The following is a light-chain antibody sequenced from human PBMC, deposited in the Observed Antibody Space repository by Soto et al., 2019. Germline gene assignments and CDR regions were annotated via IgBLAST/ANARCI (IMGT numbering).Light chain of an antibody. V-gene: IGKV3-11*01. CDR1: QYVGSR. Sequence: EIVLTQSPATLSSSPGXTATLSCRASQYVGSRLAWYQHKPGQAPRLLIYYMSKRATGIPARFSGSGSGTDFTLTISSLAPDDFAIYYCHQSQSWPRTFGQGTKVEIK. CDR3: HQSQSWPRT. CDR2: YMS. J-gene: IGKJ1*01.